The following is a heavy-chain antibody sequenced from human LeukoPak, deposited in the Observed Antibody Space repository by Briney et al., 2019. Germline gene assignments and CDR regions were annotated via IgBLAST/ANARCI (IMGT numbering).Heavy chain of an antibody. Sequence: SQTLSLTCTVSGDSISSYGYHWSWIRQPPGKSLEWIGYISHSGSTQHNPSLKSRVTISLDTSKNQFSLKMNSVTAADTAVYYCAGDSGTYYVTGDHDAFDIWGQGTMITVSS. CDR3: AGDSGTYYVTGDHDAFDI. CDR1: GDSISSYGYH. V-gene: IGHV4-30-4*08. CDR2: ISHSGST. D-gene: IGHD1-26*01. J-gene: IGHJ3*02.